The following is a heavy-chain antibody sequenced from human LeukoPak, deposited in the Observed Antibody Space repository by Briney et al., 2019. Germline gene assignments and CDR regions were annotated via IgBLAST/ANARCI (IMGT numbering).Heavy chain of an antibody. CDR1: GFTFSSYA. Sequence: PGGSLRLSCAASGFTFSSYAMSWVRQAPGKGLEWVSAISGSGGSTYYADSVKGRFTISRDNSKNTLYLQMNSLRAEDTAVYYCARVKREGYCSSTSCYGYPFDYWGQGTLVTVSS. CDR2: ISGSGGST. V-gene: IGHV3-23*01. D-gene: IGHD2-2*01. CDR3: ARVKREGYCSSTSCYGYPFDY. J-gene: IGHJ4*02.